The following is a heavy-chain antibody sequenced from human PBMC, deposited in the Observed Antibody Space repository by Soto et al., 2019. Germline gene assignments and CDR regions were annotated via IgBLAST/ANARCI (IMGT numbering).Heavy chain of an antibody. D-gene: IGHD6-6*01. V-gene: IGHV4-61*01. J-gene: IGHJ4*02. Sequence: QVQLQESGPGLVKPSETLSLTCTVSGGSVSSGSYYWSWIRQPPGKGLEWIGYIYYSGSTNYNPSLKSRVTISVDTSKHQFALKLSSVTAADTAVYYCARCSSSSNDYWGQGTLVTVSS. CDR2: IYYSGST. CDR1: GGSVSSGSYY. CDR3: ARCSSSSNDY.